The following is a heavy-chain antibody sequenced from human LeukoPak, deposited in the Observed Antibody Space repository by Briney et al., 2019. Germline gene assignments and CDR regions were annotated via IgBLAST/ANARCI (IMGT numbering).Heavy chain of an antibody. CDR1: GYSFTSYW. V-gene: IGHV5-51*01. CDR2: IYPGDSDT. J-gene: IGHJ6*03. D-gene: IGHD6-25*01. CDR3: ARSSEPYYYYMDV. Sequence: PGESLKISCKGSGYSFTSYWIGWVRQMPGKGLEWMGIIYPGDSDTRYSPSFQGQVTISADKPISTAYLQWSSLKASDTAMYYCARSSEPYYYYMDVWGKGTTVTVSS.